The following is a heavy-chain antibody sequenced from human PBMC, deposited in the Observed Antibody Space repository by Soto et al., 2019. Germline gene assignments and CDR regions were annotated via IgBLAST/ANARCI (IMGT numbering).Heavy chain of an antibody. CDR3: ARQSDYYDSSGYYYYYYGMDV. Sequence: QLQLQESGPGLVKPSETLSLTCTVSGGSISSSSYYWGWIRQPPGKGLEWIGSIYYSGSTYYNPSLKSRVTISVDTSKNQFSLKLSSVTAADTAVYYCARQSDYYDSSGYYYYYYGMDVW. CDR2: IYYSGST. J-gene: IGHJ6*01. D-gene: IGHD3-22*01. CDR1: GGSISSSSYY. V-gene: IGHV4-39*01.